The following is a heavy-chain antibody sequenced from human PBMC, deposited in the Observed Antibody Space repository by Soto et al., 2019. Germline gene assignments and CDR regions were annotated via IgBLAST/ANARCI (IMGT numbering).Heavy chain of an antibody. V-gene: IGHV3-30*18. CDR1: GFTFSSYG. CDR2: ISYDGNLA. CDR3: AKEGPITNWYFDY. J-gene: IGHJ4*02. D-gene: IGHD1-1*01. Sequence: ESGGGVVQPGKCLTLSCAATGFTFSSYGMHWVSQAPGKGLEWVAVISYDGNLAYYADSVKGRFTISRVNSKNTLYLQMNSLRTEDTAIYYCAKEGPITNWYFDYWGQGTLVTVSS.